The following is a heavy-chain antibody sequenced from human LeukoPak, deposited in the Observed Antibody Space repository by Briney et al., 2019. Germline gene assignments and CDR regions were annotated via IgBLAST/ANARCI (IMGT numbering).Heavy chain of an antibody. V-gene: IGHV3-23*01. CDR2: ISGGGGST. CDR1: GFIFSSYI. J-gene: IGHJ6*02. CDR3: AKEVGSTVIYYYNGMDV. D-gene: IGHD5/OR15-5a*01. Sequence: GGSLRLSCAASGFIFSSYIMNWVRQAPGKGLEWVSGISGGGGSTDYADSVKGRFTISRDNAEDTLYLQMNSLRAEDTAVYYCAKEVGSTVIYYYNGMDVWGQGTTVTVSS.